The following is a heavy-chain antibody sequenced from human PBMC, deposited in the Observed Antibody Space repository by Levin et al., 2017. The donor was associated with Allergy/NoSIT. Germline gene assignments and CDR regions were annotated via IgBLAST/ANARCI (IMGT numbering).Heavy chain of an antibody. V-gene: IGHV4-59*08. CDR3: ARLSRGAAAGFDY. D-gene: IGHD6-13*01. J-gene: IGHJ4*02. Sequence: ASETLSLTCTVSGGSISSYYWSWIRQPPGKGLEWIGYIYSSGSTNYYPSLKSRVTISVDTSKNQFSLKLSSVTAADTAVYYCARLSRGAAAGFDYWGQGPLVTVSS. CDR2: IYSSGST. CDR1: GGSISSYY.